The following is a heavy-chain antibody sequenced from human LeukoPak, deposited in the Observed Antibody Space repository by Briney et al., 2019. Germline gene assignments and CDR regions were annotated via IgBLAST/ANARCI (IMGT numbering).Heavy chain of an antibody. CDR3: ARDQRSPGDAFDI. Sequence: ASVRVSCKASGYSFTRYGISWVRQAPGQGLEWMGWISGSNGNTKYAQKFQGRVTITADKSTSTAYMELSSLRSEDTAVYYCARDQRSPGDAFDIWGQGTMVTVSS. D-gene: IGHD1-1*01. J-gene: IGHJ3*02. CDR2: ISGSNGNT. CDR1: GYSFTRYG. V-gene: IGHV1-18*01.